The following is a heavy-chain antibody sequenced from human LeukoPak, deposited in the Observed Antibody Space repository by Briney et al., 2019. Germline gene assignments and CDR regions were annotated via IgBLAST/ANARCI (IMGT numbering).Heavy chain of an antibody. CDR2: IKEDGSEK. CDR1: GFTFSNYW. Sequence: GGSLRLSCVASGFTFSNYWMHWVRQAPGEGLEWVANIKEDGSEKYFLDSVRGRFTISRDNAKNSLYLQMNGLRPEDTAVYYCAASPPPMGWFFHLWGRGTLVTVSS. D-gene: IGHD1-14*01. CDR3: AASPPPMGWFFHL. J-gene: IGHJ2*01. V-gene: IGHV3-7*01.